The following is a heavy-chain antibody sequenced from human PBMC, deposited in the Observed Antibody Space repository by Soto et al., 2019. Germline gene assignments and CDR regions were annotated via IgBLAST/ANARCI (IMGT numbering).Heavy chain of an antibody. CDR3: ARERPTVTTYFSNWFDP. V-gene: IGHV4-31*11. D-gene: IGHD4-17*01. CDR2: IYYSGST. Sequence: PSETLSLTCAVYGGSFSGYYWSWIRQHPGKGLEWIGYIYYSGSTYYNPSLKSRVTISVDTSKNQFSLKLSSVTAADTAVYYCARERPTVTTYFSNWFDPWGQGTLVTVSS. CDR1: GGSFSGYY. J-gene: IGHJ5*02.